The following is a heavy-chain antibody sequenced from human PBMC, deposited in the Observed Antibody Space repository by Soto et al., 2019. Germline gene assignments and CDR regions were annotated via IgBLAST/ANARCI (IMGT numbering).Heavy chain of an antibody. V-gene: IGHV3-23*01. Sequence: GGSLRLSCAASGFTFSSYAMSWVRQAPGKGLEWVSAISGSGGSTYYADSVKGRFTISRDNSKNTLYLQMNSLRAEDTAVYYCAKDHDDILTGYYPPYGMDVWGQGTTVTVSS. J-gene: IGHJ6*02. CDR2: ISGSGGST. CDR1: GFTFSSYA. CDR3: AKDHDDILTGYYPPYGMDV. D-gene: IGHD3-9*01.